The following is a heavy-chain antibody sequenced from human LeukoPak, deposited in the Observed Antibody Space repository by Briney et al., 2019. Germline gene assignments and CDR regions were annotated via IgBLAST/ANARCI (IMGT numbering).Heavy chain of an antibody. CDR3: ARDQGIGYCSGGSCPYGMDV. D-gene: IGHD2-15*01. Sequence: GGSLRLSCAASGFTFNNYNMNWVRQAPGKGLEWVSLISSSSSYMYYTDSVKGRFTISRDNAKNSLYLQMNSLRAEDTAVYYCARDQGIGYCSGGSCPYGMDVWGQGTTVTVSS. J-gene: IGHJ6*02. CDR2: ISSSSSYM. CDR1: GFTFNNYN. V-gene: IGHV3-21*01.